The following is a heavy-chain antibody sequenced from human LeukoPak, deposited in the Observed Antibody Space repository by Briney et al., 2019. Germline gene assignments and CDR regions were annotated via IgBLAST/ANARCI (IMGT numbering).Heavy chain of an antibody. CDR3: ARPLVWWPQVGYFDY. Sequence: GASVKVSCKVSGYTLTELSMHWVRQAPGKGLEWMGGFDPEDGETIYAQKFQGRVTMTEDTSTDTAYMELSSLRSDDTALYYCARPLVWWPQVGYFDYWGQGALVTVSS. CDR2: FDPEDGET. V-gene: IGHV1-24*01. D-gene: IGHD3-16*01. J-gene: IGHJ4*02. CDR1: GYTLTELS.